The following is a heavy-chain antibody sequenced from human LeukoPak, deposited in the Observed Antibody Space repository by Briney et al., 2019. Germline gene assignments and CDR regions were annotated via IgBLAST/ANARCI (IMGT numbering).Heavy chain of an antibody. D-gene: IGHD6-19*01. V-gene: IGHV3-11*06. CDR3: ARSAGYNSGWYAFDI. CDR1: GFTFSDYY. Sequence: GGSLRLSCAASGFTFSDYYMTWIRQAPGKGLEWVSYISSSSSYTNYADSVKGRFTISRDNAKNSLYLQMSSLRAADTAVYYCARSAGYNSGWYAFDIWGQGTMVTVSS. J-gene: IGHJ3*02. CDR2: ISSSSSYT.